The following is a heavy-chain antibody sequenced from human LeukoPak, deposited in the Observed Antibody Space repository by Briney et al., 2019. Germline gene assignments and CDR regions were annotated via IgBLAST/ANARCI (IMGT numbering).Heavy chain of an antibody. CDR3: AKDGNYYDSSGDDAFDI. V-gene: IGHV3-30*18. CDR2: ISYDGSNK. D-gene: IGHD3-22*01. Sequence: PGGSLRLSCAASGFTFSSYGMHWVRQAPGKGLEWVAVISYDGSNKYYADSVKGRFTISRDNSKNTLYLQMNSLRAEDTAVYYCAKDGNYYDSSGDDAFDIWGQGTMVTVSS. J-gene: IGHJ3*02. CDR1: GFTFSSYG.